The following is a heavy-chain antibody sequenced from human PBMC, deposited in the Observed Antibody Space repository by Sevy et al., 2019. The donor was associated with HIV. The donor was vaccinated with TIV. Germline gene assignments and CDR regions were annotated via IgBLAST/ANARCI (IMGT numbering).Heavy chain of an antibody. CDR1: GYTLTKLS. D-gene: IGHD2-2*01. CDR3: ARVGDTLRFCSSTSCYFNWFDS. J-gene: IGHJ5*01. CDR2: FDPQEGET. Sequence: ASVKVSCKVSGYTLTKLSIHWVRQAPGKGLEWMGYFDPQEGETIYAQRFQGRLTMTVDTSTDTAYMELSSLTSEDTAVYFCARVGDTLRFCSSTSCYFNWFDSWGQGTLVTVSS. V-gene: IGHV1-24*01.